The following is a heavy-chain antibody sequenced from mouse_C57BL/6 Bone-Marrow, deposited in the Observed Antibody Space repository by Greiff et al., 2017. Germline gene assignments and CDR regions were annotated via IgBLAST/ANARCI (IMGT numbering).Heavy chain of an antibody. CDR2: IDPENGDT. CDR1: GFNIKDDY. D-gene: IGHD1-1*01. Sequence: VQLQQSGAELVRPGASVKLSCTASGFNIKDDYMHWVKQRPEQGLEWIGWIDPENGDTEYASKFQGKATITAATSSNTADLQLSSLTSEDTAVYYCTPLITTVVATFDDWGQGTTLTVSS. CDR3: TPLITTVVATFDD. V-gene: IGHV14-4*01. J-gene: IGHJ2*01.